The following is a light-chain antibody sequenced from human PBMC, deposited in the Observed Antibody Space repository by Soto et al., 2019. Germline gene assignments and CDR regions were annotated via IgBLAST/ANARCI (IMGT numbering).Light chain of an antibody. Sequence: QSVLTQPASVSGSPGQSITISCTGTSSDVGGYNYVSWYQQHPGKAPKLMIYDVSNRPSGVSNRFSGSKSGNTASLTIPGLQAEDEADYYRSSYTSSSTFFGTGTKVTVL. CDR2: DVS. CDR1: SSDVGGYNY. V-gene: IGLV2-14*01. J-gene: IGLJ1*01. CDR3: SSYTSSSTF.